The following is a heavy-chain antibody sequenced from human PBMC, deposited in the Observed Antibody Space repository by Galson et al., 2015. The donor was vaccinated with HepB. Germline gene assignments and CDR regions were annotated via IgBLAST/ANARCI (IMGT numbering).Heavy chain of an antibody. J-gene: IGHJ4*02. V-gene: IGHV3-30-3*01. D-gene: IGHD6-19*01. CDR3: ARAWESTLGSSGWYIQPSDY. Sequence: SLRLSCAASGFTFSSYAMHWVRQAPGKGLEWVAVISYDGSNKYYADSVKGRFTISRDNSKNTLYLQMNSLRAEDTAVYYCARAWESTLGSSGWYIQPSDYWGQGTLVTVSS. CDR1: GFTFSSYA. CDR2: ISYDGSNK.